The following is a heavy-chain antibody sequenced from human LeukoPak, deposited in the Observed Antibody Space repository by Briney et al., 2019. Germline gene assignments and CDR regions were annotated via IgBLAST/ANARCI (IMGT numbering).Heavy chain of an antibody. J-gene: IGHJ6*02. CDR2: ISSDGSGK. D-gene: IGHD2-8*02. Sequence: GGSLRLSCAASGFTINSYDMYWVRQAPGKGLEWVARISSDGSGKYAAESVKGRFTITRDSSENTLYLQLNSLRVEDTGVYYCAREREPGGVLGVVYYYYYGMDVWGQGTTVTVSS. V-gene: IGHV3-30*14. CDR1: GFTINSYD. CDR3: AREREPGGVLGVVYYYYYGMDV.